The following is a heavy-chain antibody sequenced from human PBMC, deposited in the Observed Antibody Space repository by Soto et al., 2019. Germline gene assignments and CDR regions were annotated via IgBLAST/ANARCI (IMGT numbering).Heavy chain of an antibody. J-gene: IGHJ4*02. CDR1: GGSFSGYY. CDR3: ASSGWYSQQAY. Sequence: PSETLSLTCAVYGGSFSGYYWSWIRQPPGKGLEWIGEINHSGSTNYNPSLKSRVTISVDTSKNQFSLKLSSVTAADTAVYYCASSGWYSQQAYWGQGTLVTVS. CDR2: INHSGST. D-gene: IGHD6-19*01. V-gene: IGHV4-34*01.